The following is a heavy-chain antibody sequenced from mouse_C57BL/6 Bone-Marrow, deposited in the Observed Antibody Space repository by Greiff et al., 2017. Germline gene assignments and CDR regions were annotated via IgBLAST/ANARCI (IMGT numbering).Heavy chain of an antibody. D-gene: IGHD2-1*01. CDR3: ARHYGSPWFAY. CDR1: GYAFSSSW. V-gene: IGHV1-82*01. CDR2: IYPGDGDT. Sequence: QVQLQQSGPELVKPGASVKISCKASGYAFSSSWMNWVKQRPGKGLEWIGRIYPGDGDTNYNGKFKGKATLTADKSSSTAYMQLSSLTSEDSAVYLCARHYGSPWFAYWGQGTLVTVSA. J-gene: IGHJ3*01.